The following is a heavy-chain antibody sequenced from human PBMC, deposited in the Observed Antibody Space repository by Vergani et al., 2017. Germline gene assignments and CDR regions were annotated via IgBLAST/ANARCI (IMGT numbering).Heavy chain of an antibody. D-gene: IGHD3-16*01. V-gene: IGHV3-9*01. CDR2: ISWNSGSI. CDR1: GFTFDDYA. Sequence: EVQLVESGGGLVQPGRSLRLSCAASGFTFDDYAMHWVRQAPGKGLEWVSGISWNSGSIGYADSVKGRFTISRDNAKNSLYLQMNSLRAEDTALYYCAKEGEQSFDYGGQGTLVTVSS. J-gene: IGHJ4*02. CDR3: AKEGEQSFDY.